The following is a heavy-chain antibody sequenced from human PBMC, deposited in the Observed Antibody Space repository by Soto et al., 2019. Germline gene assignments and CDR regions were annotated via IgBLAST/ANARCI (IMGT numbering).Heavy chain of an antibody. Sequence: SETLSLTCTVSAGSLSSHYWSWLRPPPRKGLEWIGYINHSGSTNYNPSLKSRVTISVDTSKNQFSLKLSSVTAADTAVYYCARCSYRGVTNWFDPWGQGTLVTVSS. D-gene: IGHD3-10*01. V-gene: IGHV4-59*11. J-gene: IGHJ5*02. CDR2: INHSGST. CDR1: AGSLSSHY. CDR3: ARCSYRGVTNWFDP.